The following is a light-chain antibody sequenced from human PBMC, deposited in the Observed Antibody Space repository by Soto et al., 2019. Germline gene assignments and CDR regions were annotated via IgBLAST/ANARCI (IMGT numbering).Light chain of an antibody. J-gene: IGKJ2*01. Sequence: DIQMTQSPSTLSASVGDRVTITCRASQSISGWLAWYQQKPGKAPKLLIYKASSLESGVPSRFSGSGSGTEFTLTVSSLQPDDSATYYCQEYNSHSRYNFGQGTKLEIK. CDR3: QEYNSHSRYN. CDR2: KAS. V-gene: IGKV1-5*03. CDR1: QSISGW.